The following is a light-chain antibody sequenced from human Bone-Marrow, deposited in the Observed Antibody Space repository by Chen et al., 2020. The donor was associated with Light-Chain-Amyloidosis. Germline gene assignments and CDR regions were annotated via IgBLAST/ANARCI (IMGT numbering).Light chain of an antibody. V-gene: IGKV2-30*01. CDR1: RSLVYTAGNTY. CDR2: EVS. Sequence: DVVMTQSPLSLPVTLGQPASISCRSSRSLVYTAGNTYLSWFQQRPGQSPRRLMFEVSNRDSGVQDRFSGSGACTNFTMKISRVEAEDVGVYYCMQGTRWPPYTFGQGTKLEIK. CDR3: MQGTRWPPYT. J-gene: IGKJ2*01.